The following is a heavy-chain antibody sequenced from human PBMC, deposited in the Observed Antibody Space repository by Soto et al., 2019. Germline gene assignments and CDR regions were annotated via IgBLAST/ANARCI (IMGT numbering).Heavy chain of an antibody. D-gene: IGHD1-26*01. CDR3: AKGPPVGLHYFQY. V-gene: IGHV3-23*01. Sequence: EVQLLESGGGLVQPGGSLRLSCAASGFSFNTYAMSWVRQAPGKGLEWVSAISSSGGCTYYADSVKGRFTISRDTSKNTLYLQMNSRSDEDTGVYYCAKGPPVGLHYFQYWGQGTLVTVSS. CDR1: GFSFNTYA. CDR2: ISSSGGCT. J-gene: IGHJ1*01.